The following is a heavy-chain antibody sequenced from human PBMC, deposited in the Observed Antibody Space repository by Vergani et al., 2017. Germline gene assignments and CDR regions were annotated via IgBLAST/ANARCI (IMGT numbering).Heavy chain of an antibody. CDR1: GYTFTSYG. D-gene: IGHD2-15*01. Sequence: QVQLVQSGAEVKKPGASVKVSCKASGYTFTSYGISWVRQAPGQGLEWMGWINPNSGGTNYAQKFQGRVTMTRDTSISTAYMELSRLRSDDTAVYYCARAIVVVVAATTEEDYWGQGTLVTVSS. CDR2: INPNSGGT. V-gene: IGHV1-2*02. CDR3: ARAIVVVVAATTEEDY. J-gene: IGHJ4*02.